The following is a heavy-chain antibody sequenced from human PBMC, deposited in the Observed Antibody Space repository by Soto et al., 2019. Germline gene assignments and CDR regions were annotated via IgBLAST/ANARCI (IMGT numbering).Heavy chain of an antibody. J-gene: IGHJ3*02. D-gene: IGHD3-22*01. Sequence: SETLSLTCTVSGGSISSGGYYWSWIRQHPGKGLEWIGYIYYSGSTYYNPSLKSRVTISVDTSKNQFSLKLSSVTAADTAVYYCARGEGYYDSSGYESRAFDIWGQGTMVTVSS. CDR3: ARGEGYYDSSGYESRAFDI. CDR2: IYYSGST. CDR1: GGSISSGGYY. V-gene: IGHV4-31*03.